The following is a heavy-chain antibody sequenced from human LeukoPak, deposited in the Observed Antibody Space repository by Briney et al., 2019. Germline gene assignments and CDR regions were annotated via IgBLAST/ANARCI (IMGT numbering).Heavy chain of an antibody. CDR2: IEQDGSQK. D-gene: IGHD6-6*01. Sequence: GGSLRLSCAASGFTFSRYWMSWVRQAPGKGLEWVANIEQDGSQKYYVGSVKGRFTISRDNANNLLYLQMHSLRAEDTAVYYCARESYAARWDWGQGTLVTVSS. CDR3: ARESYAARWD. CDR1: GFTFSRYW. V-gene: IGHV3-7*01. J-gene: IGHJ4*02.